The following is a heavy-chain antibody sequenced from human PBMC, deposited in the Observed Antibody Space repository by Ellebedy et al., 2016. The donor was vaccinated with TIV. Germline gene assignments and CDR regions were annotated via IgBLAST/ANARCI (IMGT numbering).Heavy chain of an antibody. CDR3: AKAIAAAGSY. CDR2: IKPDGSEK. J-gene: IGHJ4*02. D-gene: IGHD6-13*01. Sequence: GESLKISCAASGFTFSSYWMTWVRQAPGKDLEWVANIKPDGSEKYYVDSVKGRFTISRDNAKNSVYLQMNSLRAEDTAVYYCAKAIAAAGSYWGQGTLVTVSS. V-gene: IGHV3-7*01. CDR1: GFTFSSYW.